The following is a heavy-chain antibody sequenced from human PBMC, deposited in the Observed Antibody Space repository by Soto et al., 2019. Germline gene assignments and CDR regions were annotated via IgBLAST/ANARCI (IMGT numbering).Heavy chain of an antibody. CDR3: ARGSKAATIFGVVTNWFDP. Sequence: QVQLQQWGAGLLKPSETLSLTCAVYGGSFSGYYRSWIRQPPGKGLEWIGEINHSGSTNYNPFLKSRVTISVDTSKNQFSLKLSSVTAADTAVYYCARGSKAATIFGVVTNWFDPWGQGTLVTVSS. V-gene: IGHV4-34*01. CDR1: GGSFSGYY. CDR2: INHSGST. D-gene: IGHD3-3*01. J-gene: IGHJ5*02.